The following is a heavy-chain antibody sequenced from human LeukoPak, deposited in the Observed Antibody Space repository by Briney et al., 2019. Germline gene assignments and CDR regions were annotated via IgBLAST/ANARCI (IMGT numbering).Heavy chain of an antibody. D-gene: IGHD1-26*01. CDR3: ARGWGYSGSYEAGSDIDY. CDR1: GYTFTSYY. CDR2: INPSGGST. J-gene: IGHJ4*02. V-gene: IGHV1-46*01. Sequence: VASVKVSCKASGYTFTSYYMHWVRQAPGQGLEWMGIINPSGGSTSYAQKFQGRVTMTRDMSTSTVYMELSSLRSEDTAVYYCARGWGYSGSYEAGSDIDYWGQGTLVTVSS.